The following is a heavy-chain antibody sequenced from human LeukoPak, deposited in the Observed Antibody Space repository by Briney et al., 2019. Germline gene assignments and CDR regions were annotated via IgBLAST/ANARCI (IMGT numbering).Heavy chain of an antibody. J-gene: IGHJ3*02. CDR2: IYPGDPDT. V-gene: IGHV5-51*01. CDR1: GYRFTSYW. D-gene: IGHD2-2*02. CDR3: ARQKSKDIVVVPAAIDGAFDI. Sequence: GESLKISCKGSGYRFTSYWIGWVRQMPGKGLEWMGIIYPGDPDTRYSPSFQGQVTISADKSISTAYLQWSSLKASDTAMYYCARQKSKDIVVVPAAIDGAFDIWGQGTMVTVSS.